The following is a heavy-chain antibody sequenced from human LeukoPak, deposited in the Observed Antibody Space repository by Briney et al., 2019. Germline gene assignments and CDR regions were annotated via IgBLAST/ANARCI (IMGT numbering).Heavy chain of an antibody. CDR3: ARDPPLGSGSYYGGVDY. D-gene: IGHD1-26*01. CDR2: ISSSSGTI. CDR1: GFTFSSYS. J-gene: IGHJ4*02. Sequence: GGSLRLSCAASGFTFSSYSMNWVRQAPGKGLEWVSYISSSSGTIYYADSVKGRFTISRDNAKNSLYLQMNSLRAEDTAVYYCARDPPLGSGSYYGGVDYWGQGTLVTVSS. V-gene: IGHV3-48*01.